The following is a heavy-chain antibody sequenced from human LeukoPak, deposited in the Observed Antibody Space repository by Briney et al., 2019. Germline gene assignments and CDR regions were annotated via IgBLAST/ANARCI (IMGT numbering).Heavy chain of an antibody. D-gene: IGHD3-3*01. CDR1: GFTFSSYA. Sequence: GRSLRLSCAASGFTFSSYAMHWVRQAPGKGQEWVAVISYDGSNKYYADSVKGRFTISRDNSKNTLYLQMNSLRAEDTAVYYCARGSRITIFGVAKDNFDYWGQGTLVTVSS. V-gene: IGHV3-30-3*01. J-gene: IGHJ4*02. CDR2: ISYDGSNK. CDR3: ARGSRITIFGVAKDNFDY.